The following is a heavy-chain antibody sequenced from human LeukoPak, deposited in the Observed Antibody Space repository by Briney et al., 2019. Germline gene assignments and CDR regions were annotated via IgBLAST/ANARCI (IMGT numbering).Heavy chain of an antibody. D-gene: IGHD5-12*01. CDR1: GFTFSSYA. CDR2: ISYDGNNK. J-gene: IGHJ4*02. CDR3: ARAVDIVATGLDY. V-gene: IGHV3-30*04. Sequence: PGGSLRLSCAASGFTFSSYAMHWVRQAPGTGLEGVGIISYDGNNKYYTHSVKGRFTIPRDNSKNTLYLQMNSLRAEDTALYYCARAVDIVATGLDYWGQGTLVTVSS.